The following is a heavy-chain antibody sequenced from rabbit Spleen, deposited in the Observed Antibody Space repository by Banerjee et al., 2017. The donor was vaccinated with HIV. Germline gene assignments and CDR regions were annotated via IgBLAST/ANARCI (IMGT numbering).Heavy chain of an antibody. CDR3: ARDTGTSFSTYGMDL. D-gene: IGHD8-1*01. CDR2: IYAGSSGST. V-gene: IGHV1S45*01. J-gene: IGHJ6*01. CDR1: GFTISTYG. Sequence: QERLKESGGGLVTPGGTLTLTCTASGFTISTYGVSWVRQAPGKGLEWIACIYAGSSGSTYSATWAKGRFTISKTSSTTVTLQMTSLTAADTATYFCARDTGTSFSTYGMDLWAKAPSSPS.